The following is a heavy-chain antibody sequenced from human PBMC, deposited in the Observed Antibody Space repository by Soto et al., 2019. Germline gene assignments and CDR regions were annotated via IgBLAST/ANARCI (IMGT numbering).Heavy chain of an antibody. D-gene: IGHD3-22*01. Sequence: PGGSLRLSCAASGFTFSSYAMHWVRQAPGKGLEYVSAISSNGGSTYYANSVKGRFTISRDNSRNTLYLQMGSLRAEDMAVYYCARGGVWSSGYWPFDYWGQGTLVTISS. J-gene: IGHJ4*02. CDR2: ISSNGGST. V-gene: IGHV3-64*01. CDR3: ARGGVWSSGYWPFDY. CDR1: GFTFSSYA.